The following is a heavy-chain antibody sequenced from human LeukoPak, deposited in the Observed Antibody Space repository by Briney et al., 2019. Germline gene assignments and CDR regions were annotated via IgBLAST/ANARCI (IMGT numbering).Heavy chain of an antibody. CDR3: ARQDYGSGSPHAH. Sequence: ASVNVSCKASGYPFTIYDINWVRQAAGQGLEWMGWMHPNSDDTGYAQKFQGRVTMTRNTSTSTAYLELSSLTSEDTAVYYCARQDYGSGSPHAHWGQGTLVTVSS. CDR2: MHPNSDDT. D-gene: IGHD3-10*01. J-gene: IGHJ4*02. V-gene: IGHV1-8*01. CDR1: GYPFTIYD.